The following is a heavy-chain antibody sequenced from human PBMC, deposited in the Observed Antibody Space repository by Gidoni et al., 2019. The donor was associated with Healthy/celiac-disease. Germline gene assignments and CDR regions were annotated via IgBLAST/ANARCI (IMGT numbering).Heavy chain of an antibody. V-gene: IGHV3-30*02. CDR2: IRYDGSNK. J-gene: IGHJ4*02. Sequence: QVQLVESGGGVVQPGGSLRLSCAASGFTFSSYGMHWVRQAPGKGLEWVAFIRYDGSNKYYADSVKGRFTISRDNSKNTLYLQMNSLRAEDTAVYYCAGRSGSYKDYWGQGTLVTVSS. D-gene: IGHD1-26*01. CDR3: AGRSGSYKDY. CDR1: GFTFSSYG.